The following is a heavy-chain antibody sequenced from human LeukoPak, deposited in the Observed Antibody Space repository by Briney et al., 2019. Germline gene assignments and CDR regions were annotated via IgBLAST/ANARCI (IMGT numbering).Heavy chain of an antibody. Sequence: PGGSLRLSCAASGFTFSNYAMSWVRQAPGKGLEWVSVISGSGGSTYYADSVKGRFTISRDNFKNTLYLQMNSLRAEDTALYYCAKEGGVSITHRVVYWGQGTLVTVSS. D-gene: IGHD3-16*01. CDR3: AKEGGVSITHRVVY. CDR1: GFTFSNYA. J-gene: IGHJ4*02. CDR2: ISGSGGST. V-gene: IGHV3-23*01.